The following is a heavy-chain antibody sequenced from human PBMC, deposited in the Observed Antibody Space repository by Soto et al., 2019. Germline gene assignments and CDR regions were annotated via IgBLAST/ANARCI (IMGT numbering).Heavy chain of an antibody. J-gene: IGHJ4*02. CDR1: GYTFTRYA. CDR2: IKGGKGNK. CDR3: ARDHAKYSSGCFDY. D-gene: IGHD6-19*01. V-gene: IGHV1-3*01. Sequence: XVKVSCKASGYTFTRYAMHWVRQAPGQRWEGMGGIKGGKGNKKYAQKPQGRVTMNTDTSTSTAYMELRSLRSDDTAVYYCARDHAKYSSGCFDYWGQGTLVTVSS.